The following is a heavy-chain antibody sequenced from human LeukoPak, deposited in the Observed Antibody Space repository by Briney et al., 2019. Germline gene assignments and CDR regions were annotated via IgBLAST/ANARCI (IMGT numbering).Heavy chain of an antibody. D-gene: IGHD4-17*01. Sequence: ASVKVSCKASGYTFTSYYMHWVRQAPGQGLEWMGIINPSGGSTSYTQKFQGRVTMTRDTSTSTVHMELSSLRSEDTAVYYCARRFAVTTNYYYYGMDVWGQGTTVTVSS. CDR1: GYTFTSYY. CDR3: ARRFAVTTNYYYYGMDV. CDR2: INPSGGST. J-gene: IGHJ6*02. V-gene: IGHV1-46*01.